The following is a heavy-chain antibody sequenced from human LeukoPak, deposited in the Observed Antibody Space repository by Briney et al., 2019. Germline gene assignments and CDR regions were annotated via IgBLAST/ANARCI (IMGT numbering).Heavy chain of an antibody. Sequence: PGGSLRLSCAASGFTFSSYVMLWVRQAPGKGLEWVAIISYDGSNKYYADSVKGRFTISRDNSKNTLFLQMNSLRAEDTAVYYCATDRTSVHLWLSDLDYWGQGTLVTVSS. CDR3: ATDRTSVHLWLSDLDY. CDR2: ISYDGSNK. D-gene: IGHD5-18*01. J-gene: IGHJ4*02. V-gene: IGHV3-30*03. CDR1: GFTFSSYV.